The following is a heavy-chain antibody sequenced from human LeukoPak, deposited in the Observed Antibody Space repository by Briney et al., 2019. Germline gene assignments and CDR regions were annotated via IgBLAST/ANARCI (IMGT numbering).Heavy chain of an antibody. CDR1: GGSSSGYY. J-gene: IGHJ5*02. V-gene: IGHV4-34*01. CDR2: INHSGSA. Sequence: SETLSLTCAVSGGSSSGYYWTWIRQPPGKGLEWIGEINHSGSANYSPSLSSRVTISLDMSENQFSLKLTSVTAADTAVYYCARHLSYSSSWYKNWFDPWGQGTLVTVSS. CDR3: ARHLSYSSSWYKNWFDP. D-gene: IGHD6-13*01.